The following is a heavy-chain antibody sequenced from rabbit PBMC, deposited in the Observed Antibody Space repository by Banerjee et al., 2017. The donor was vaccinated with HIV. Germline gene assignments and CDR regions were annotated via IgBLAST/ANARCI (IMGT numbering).Heavy chain of an antibody. CDR3: ARSYAGKAMTSLNL. CDR1: GFSFNNKYV. D-gene: IGHD4-2*01. J-gene: IGHJ4*01. V-gene: IGHV1S45*01. CDR2: IYSSNGDK. Sequence: QEQLVESGGGLVKPEGSLTLTCTASGFSFNNKYVMCWVRQAPGKGLEWIACIYSSNGDKWYASWAKGRFTISKTSSTTVTLQMTSLTAADTATYFCARSYAGKAMTSLNLWGQGTLVTVS.